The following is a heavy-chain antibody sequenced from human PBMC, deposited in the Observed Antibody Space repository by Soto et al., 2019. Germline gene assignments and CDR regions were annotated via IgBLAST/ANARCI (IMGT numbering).Heavy chain of an antibody. CDR1: RYNFTSYG. CDR2: INAGNGNT. Sequence: ASVKASCKASRYNFTSYGIHWVRQAPVQRLEWTGWINAGNGNTKYSETFQGRVSITRDTSASTAYLELSSLRSEDTAVYYCARDPNDSSAYYHHYYYGMDVWGQGTTVTVSS. J-gene: IGHJ6*02. V-gene: IGHV1-3*01. CDR3: ARDPNDSSAYYHHYYYGMDV. D-gene: IGHD3-22*01.